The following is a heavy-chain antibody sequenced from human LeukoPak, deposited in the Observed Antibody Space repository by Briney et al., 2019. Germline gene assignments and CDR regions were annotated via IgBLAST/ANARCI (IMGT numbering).Heavy chain of an antibody. CDR2: ISFDGNNK. Sequence: GRSLRLSCAASGFTFSSYGMHWVRQAPGKGLEWVAVISFDGNNKYYADSVTGRFTISRDNSKNRLYLQMNSLRAEDTAVYYCAKDHYDTGGTYSFDPWGQGTLVTVSS. CDR1: GFTFSSYG. V-gene: IGHV3-30*18. CDR3: AKDHYDTGGTYSFDP. J-gene: IGHJ5*02. D-gene: IGHD2-8*02.